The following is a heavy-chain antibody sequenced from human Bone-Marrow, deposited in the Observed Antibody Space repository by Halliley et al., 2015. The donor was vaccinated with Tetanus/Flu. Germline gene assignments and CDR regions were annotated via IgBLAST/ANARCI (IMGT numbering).Heavy chain of an antibody. Sequence: QLVQSGAEVKKLGASVKVSCKASGYTFTDFGVTWVRQAPGQGLEWLGWRAAYNADTKYTPKLQGRLTLTTDSSTSTAYLDLRSLRSDDTALYYCSRSTGAIPGDFWGQGTLVTVSS. CDR3: SRSTGAIPGDF. J-gene: IGHJ1*01. CDR2: RAAYNADT. V-gene: IGHV1-18*01. CDR1: GYTFTDFG. D-gene: IGHD1-26*01.